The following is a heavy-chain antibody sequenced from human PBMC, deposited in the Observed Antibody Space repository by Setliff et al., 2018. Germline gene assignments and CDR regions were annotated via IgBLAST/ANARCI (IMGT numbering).Heavy chain of an antibody. CDR1: GYTFTNYA. CDR3: AREVYDILTGYSYWYFDL. CDR2: INTGNANT. Sequence: ASVKVSCKASGYTFTNYAIHWVRQAPGQRPEWMGWINTGNANTKYSQKFQGRVTITRDASASTVFMELSTLSSEDTAVYYCAREVYDILTGYSYWYFDLWGRGTLVTVSS. D-gene: IGHD3-9*01. V-gene: IGHV1-3*04. J-gene: IGHJ2*01.